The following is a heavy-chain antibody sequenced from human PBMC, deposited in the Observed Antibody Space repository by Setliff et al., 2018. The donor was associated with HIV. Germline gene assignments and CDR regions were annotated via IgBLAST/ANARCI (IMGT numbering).Heavy chain of an antibody. CDR1: GGTFSSYA. V-gene: IGHV1-69*13. J-gene: IGHJ1*01. Sequence: RASVKVSCKASGGTFSSYAISWVRQAPGQGLEWMGGIIPIFGTANYAQKFQGRVTITADESTSTAYMELSSLRSEDTAVYYCASDGVVVAATLGYFQHWGQGTLVTVSS. CDR3: ASDGVVVAATLGYFQH. D-gene: IGHD2-15*01. CDR2: IIPIFGTA.